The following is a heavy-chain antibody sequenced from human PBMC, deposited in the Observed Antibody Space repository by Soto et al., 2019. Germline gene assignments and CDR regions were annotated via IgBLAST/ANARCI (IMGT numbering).Heavy chain of an antibody. D-gene: IGHD6-19*01. CDR3: AKGERQWLVTSDFNY. J-gene: IGHJ4*02. CDR2: VSHDGRNT. Sequence: PGGSLRLSCAASGFTFSDYAMHWVRQAPGKGLERVAVVSHDGRNTHYADSVKGRFTISIDSSKNTVSLEMTSLRAEYTVVYYCAKGERQWLVTSDFNYWGQGALVTVSS. CDR1: GFTFSDYA. V-gene: IGHV3-30*18.